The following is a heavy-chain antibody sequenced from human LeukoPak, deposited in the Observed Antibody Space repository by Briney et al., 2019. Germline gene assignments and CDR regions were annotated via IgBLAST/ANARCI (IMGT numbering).Heavy chain of an antibody. V-gene: IGHV4-4*02. CDR2: IYHSGST. CDR1: GGSINSSNW. D-gene: IGHD1-26*01. J-gene: IGHJ4*02. CDR3: AREVGRGLFDY. Sequence: SGTLSLTCAVSGGSINSSNWWSWVRQPPGKGLEWIGEIYHSGSTKYNPSLKSRVTISVDKSKNQFSLKLSSVTAADTAMYYCAREVGRGLFDYWGRGTLVTVSS.